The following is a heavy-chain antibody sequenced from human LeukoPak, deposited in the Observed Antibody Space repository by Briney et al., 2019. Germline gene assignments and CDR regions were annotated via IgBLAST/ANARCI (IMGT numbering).Heavy chain of an antibody. J-gene: IGHJ4*02. V-gene: IGHV1-69*04. CDR2: IIPILGVV. D-gene: IGHD3-10*01. Sequence: IIPILGVVNYAQKFKGRVTLTADTSTTTAYIELSSLKSEDTAVYFCARDKDSYGPGSTVGYWGQGTLVTVSS. CDR3: ARDKDSYGPGSTVGY.